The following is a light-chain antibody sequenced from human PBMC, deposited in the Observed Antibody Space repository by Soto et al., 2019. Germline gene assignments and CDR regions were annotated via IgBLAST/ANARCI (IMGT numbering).Light chain of an antibody. J-gene: IGKJ4*01. V-gene: IGKV3-20*01. CDR1: QSISSSD. CDR2: DAS. Sequence: ETVLTQSPGTLSLSPGESATLSCRASQSISSSDLAWYQQRPGQAPTFLIYDASRRAAGVPERFSGSGSGTDFTLAISRLEPEDFAVYYCQQFGVSITFGGGTKVEIK. CDR3: QQFGVSIT.